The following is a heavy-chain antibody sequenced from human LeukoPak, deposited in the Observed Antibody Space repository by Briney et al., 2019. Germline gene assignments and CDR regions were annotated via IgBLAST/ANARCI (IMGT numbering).Heavy chain of an antibody. D-gene: IGHD3-9*01. CDR3: ARPHYEILTGYYWYFDL. Sequence: GGSLRLSCAASGFTFSSYNMNWVRQAPGKGLDWVSSISTTSSYISYTDSVKGRFTISRDNAKNSLYLQMNSLRAEDTAVYYCARPHYEILTGYYWYFDLWGRGTLVTVSS. J-gene: IGHJ2*01. CDR1: GFTFSSYN. CDR2: ISTTSSYI. V-gene: IGHV3-21*04.